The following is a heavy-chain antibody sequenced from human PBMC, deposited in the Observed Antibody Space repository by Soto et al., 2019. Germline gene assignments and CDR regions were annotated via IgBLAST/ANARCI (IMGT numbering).Heavy chain of an antibody. CDR1: GGSMSSYY. Sequence: SETLSLTCTVSGGSMSSYYWSWIRQPPGKGLEWIGYIFYSGSTNYNPSLKSRVTISADTSKNQLSLKLSSVTAADTAVYYCARAKTSGYGDVYYFDYWGQGTLVTVSS. J-gene: IGHJ4*02. D-gene: IGHD4-17*01. CDR2: IFYSGST. V-gene: IGHV4-59*01. CDR3: ARAKTSGYGDVYYFDY.